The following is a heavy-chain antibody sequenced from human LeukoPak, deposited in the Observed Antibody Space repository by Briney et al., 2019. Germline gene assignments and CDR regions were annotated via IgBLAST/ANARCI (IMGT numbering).Heavy chain of an antibody. Sequence: ASVKVPCKASGYIFTSYGISWVRQAPGQGLEWMGWISAYNGNTNYAQKLQGRVTVTTDTSTSTVYMELRSLRSDDTAVYYCARVPRGGTIFGVVIMDYWGQGTLVTVSS. D-gene: IGHD3-3*01. CDR1: GYIFTSYG. CDR2: ISAYNGNT. V-gene: IGHV1-18*01. J-gene: IGHJ4*02. CDR3: ARVPRGGTIFGVVIMDY.